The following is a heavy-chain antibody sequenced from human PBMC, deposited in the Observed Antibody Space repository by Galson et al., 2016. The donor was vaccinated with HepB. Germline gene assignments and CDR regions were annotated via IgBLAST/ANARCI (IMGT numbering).Heavy chain of an antibody. D-gene: IGHD2-15*01. Sequence: SLRLSCAASGFTFSSYAMSWVRQAPGKGLEWVSAISGSGGSTYYADSVKGRFTISRDNSKNTLYLQMNSLRAEDTAVYYCAKDSGIVVVVAAFNWLDPWGQGTLVTVSS. CDR2: ISGSGGST. V-gene: IGHV3-23*01. CDR3: AKDSGIVVVVAAFNWLDP. CDR1: GFTFSSYA. J-gene: IGHJ5*02.